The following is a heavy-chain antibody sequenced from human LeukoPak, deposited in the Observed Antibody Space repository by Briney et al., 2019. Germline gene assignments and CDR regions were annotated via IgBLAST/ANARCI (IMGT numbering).Heavy chain of an antibody. CDR3: AKAGGSSWSGDAFDI. D-gene: IGHD6-13*01. J-gene: IGHJ3*02. CDR2: ISWNSGSI. CDR1: GFTFDDYA. Sequence: GGSLRLSCAASGFTFDDYAMHWVRQAPGKGLEWVSGISWNSGSIGYADSVKGRFTISRDNAKNTLYLQMNSLRAEDTALYYCAKAGGSSWSGDAFDIWGQGTMVTVSS. V-gene: IGHV3-9*01.